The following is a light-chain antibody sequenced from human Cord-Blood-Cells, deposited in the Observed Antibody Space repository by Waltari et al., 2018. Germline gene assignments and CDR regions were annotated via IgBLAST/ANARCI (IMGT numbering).Light chain of an antibody. CDR3: QHRSNWPRLT. V-gene: IGKV3-11*01. CDR2: DAS. J-gene: IGKJ4*01. CDR1: QSVSSY. Sequence: EIVLTQSPATLSLSPGERATLSCRASQSVSSYLAWYQQNPGQAPRLLIYDASNRATGIPARFSGSGSGTDFTLTISSLEPEDFAVYYCQHRSNWPRLTFGGGTKVEIK.